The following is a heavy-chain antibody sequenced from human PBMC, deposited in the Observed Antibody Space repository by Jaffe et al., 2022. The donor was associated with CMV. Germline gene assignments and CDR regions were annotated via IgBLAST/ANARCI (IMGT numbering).Heavy chain of an antibody. V-gene: IGHV4-34*01. Sequence: QVQLQQWGAGLLKPSETLSLTCAVYGGSFSGYYWSWIRQPPGKGLEWIGEINHSGSTNYNPSLKSRVTISVDTSKNQFSLKLSSVTAADTAVYYCARGTFRPGSGWWKKGETHFDYWGQGTLVTVSS. D-gene: IGHD6-19*01. J-gene: IGHJ4*02. CDR3: ARGTFRPGSGWWKKGETHFDY. CDR2: INHSGST. CDR1: GGSFSGYY.